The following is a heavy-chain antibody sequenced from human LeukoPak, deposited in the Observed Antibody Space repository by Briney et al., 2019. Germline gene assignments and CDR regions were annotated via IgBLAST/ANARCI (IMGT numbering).Heavy chain of an antibody. V-gene: IGHV3-21*04. D-gene: IGHD3-22*01. J-gene: IGHJ4*02. CDR3: ASDPARDYYDSSGYFRWIDY. CDR2: INSSSGYI. Sequence: GGSLRLSCAASGFTFRNYNMNWVRQAPGKGLEWVSSINSSSGYIYYADSVKGRFTISRDNAKNSLYLQMNSLRAEDTAVYYCASDPARDYYDSSGYFRWIDYWGQGTLVTVSS. CDR1: GFTFRNYN.